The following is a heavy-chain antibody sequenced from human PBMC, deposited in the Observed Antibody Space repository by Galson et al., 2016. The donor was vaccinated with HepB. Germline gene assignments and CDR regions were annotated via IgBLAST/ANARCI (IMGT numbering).Heavy chain of an antibody. CDR3: ARNRYDVLTGHDADY. V-gene: IGHV3-74*03. CDR1: GFNFHAYW. J-gene: IGHJ4*02. D-gene: IGHD3-9*01. Sequence: SLRLSCAASGFNFHAYWMHWVRQAPGKGLEWVSLVNSDGGGTYADSVKGRFTSSRDNAKNTLFLQMNSLQVDDTAVYYCARNRYDVLTGHDADYWGQGTLVTASS. CDR2: VNSDGGGT.